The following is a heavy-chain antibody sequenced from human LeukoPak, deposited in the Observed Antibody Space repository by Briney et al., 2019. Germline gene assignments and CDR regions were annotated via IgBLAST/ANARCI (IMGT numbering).Heavy chain of an antibody. CDR1: GYTFTSYD. Sequence: GASVKVSCKASGYTFTSYDINWVRQATGQGLEWMGWMNPNSGNTGYAQNFQGRVTMTRSTSINTAYMELNSLRSEDTAVYYCARVLSRAYCGGDCRPPIDYWGQGTLVTVSS. CDR2: MNPNSGNT. V-gene: IGHV1-8*01. CDR3: ARVLSRAYCGGDCRPPIDY. D-gene: IGHD2-21*02. J-gene: IGHJ4*02.